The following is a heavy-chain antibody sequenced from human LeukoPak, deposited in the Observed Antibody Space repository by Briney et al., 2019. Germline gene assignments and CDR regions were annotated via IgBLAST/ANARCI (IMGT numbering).Heavy chain of an antibody. CDR3: ARSAEHCNNGVCFTDYYMDV. CDR2: INPNSGDT. Sequence: ASVKVSCKASGYTFTRYYIHWVRQAPGQGLEWMGRINPNSGDTNYAQNFQGRVTMTRDTSITTAYMELSSLTSDDTAVYFCARSAEHCNNGVCFTDYYMDVWGKGTTVTVSS. J-gene: IGHJ6*03. D-gene: IGHD2-8*01. V-gene: IGHV1-2*06. CDR1: GYTFTRYY.